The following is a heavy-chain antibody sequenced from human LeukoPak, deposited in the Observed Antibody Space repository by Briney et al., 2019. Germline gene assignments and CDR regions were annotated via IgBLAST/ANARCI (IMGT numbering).Heavy chain of an antibody. J-gene: IGHJ4*02. D-gene: IGHD6-19*01. Sequence: PSETLSLTFTASDDSISRDFWTWTRQPPGKGLEWIGYIRYSGRTEYNPSLKSRVTISIQTSKNQFSLKLTSVTAADTAIYYCARLPDVSGWPFDYWGQGILVTVSS. CDR3: ARLPDVSGWPFDY. CDR2: IRYSGRT. CDR1: DDSISRDF. V-gene: IGHV4-59*01.